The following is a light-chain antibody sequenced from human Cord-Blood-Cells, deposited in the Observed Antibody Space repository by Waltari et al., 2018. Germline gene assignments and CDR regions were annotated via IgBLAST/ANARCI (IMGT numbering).Light chain of an antibody. CDR1: SSDVGGYNY. J-gene: IGLJ3*02. Sequence: QSALTQPASVSASPGQSLTISCTGPSSDVGGYNYVSWYQQHPGKAPKLMIYDVSNRPSGVSNRFSGSKSGNTASLTISGLQAEDEADYYCSSYTSSSTWVFGGGTKLTVL. CDR2: DVS. V-gene: IGLV2-14*03. CDR3: SSYTSSSTWV.